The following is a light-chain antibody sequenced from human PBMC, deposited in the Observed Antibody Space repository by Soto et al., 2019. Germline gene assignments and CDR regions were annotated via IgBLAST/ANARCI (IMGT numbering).Light chain of an antibody. CDR1: QSVLYSSNNKNY. CDR3: QQYYYTPPT. Sequence: DIVMTQSPDSLAVSLGERATINCKSSQSVLYSSNNKNYLAWYQQKPGHPPKLLIYWASTRESGVPDRFSGSGSGTDFTLTISSLQAEDVAVYYGQQYYYTPPTFGPGTKVDIK. CDR2: WAS. V-gene: IGKV4-1*01. J-gene: IGKJ3*01.